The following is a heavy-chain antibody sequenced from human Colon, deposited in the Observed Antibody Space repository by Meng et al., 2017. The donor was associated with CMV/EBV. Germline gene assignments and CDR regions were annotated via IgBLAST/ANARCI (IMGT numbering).Heavy chain of an antibody. CDR2: IWWDGSTT. CDR1: GFTFNTYG. D-gene: IGHD4-23*01. Sequence: GGSLRLSCEASGFTFNTYGFHWVRQAPGKGLEWVAVIWWDGSTTYYADSVKGRFTISRDNSKRTLFLHMNSLRAEDTALYYCARWGNNKIMDYWGQGTQVTVSS. CDR3: ARWGNNKIMDY. V-gene: IGHV3-33*01. J-gene: IGHJ4*02.